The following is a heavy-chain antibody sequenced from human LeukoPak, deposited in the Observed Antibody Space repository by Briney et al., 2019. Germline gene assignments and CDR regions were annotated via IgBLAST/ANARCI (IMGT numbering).Heavy chain of an antibody. J-gene: IGHJ4*02. CDR3: ARTLRYVWGSYRSYCYFDY. Sequence: PSETLSLTCAVYGGSFSGYYWSWIRQPPGKGLEWIGEINHSGSTNYNPSLKSRVTISVDTSKNQFSLKLSSVTAADTAVYYCARTLRYVWGSYRSYCYFDYWGQGTLVTVSS. V-gene: IGHV4-34*01. CDR1: GGSFSGYY. CDR2: INHSGST. D-gene: IGHD3-16*02.